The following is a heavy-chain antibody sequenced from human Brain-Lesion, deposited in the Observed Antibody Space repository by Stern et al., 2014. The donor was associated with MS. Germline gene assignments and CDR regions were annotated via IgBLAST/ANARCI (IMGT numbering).Heavy chain of an antibody. CDR3: ARDQRGITIFGVVTDYYYLGMDV. Sequence: QVPLRQSGAEVQKPGASVKVSCKTSGYIFTGYYIHWVRQAPGQGLDRMVLINPNTGGTQYAQKFQGRVTMSRDTAISTAYVELSSLTSDDTAVYYCARDQRGITIFGVVTDYYYLGMDVWGQGTTVTVSS. CDR1: GYIFTGYY. V-gene: IGHV1-2*02. CDR2: INPNTGGT. D-gene: IGHD3-3*01. J-gene: IGHJ6*02.